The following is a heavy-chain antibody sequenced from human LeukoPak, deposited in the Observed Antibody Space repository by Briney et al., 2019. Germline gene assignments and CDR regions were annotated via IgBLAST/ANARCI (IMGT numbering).Heavy chain of an antibody. CDR1: GYTFTSYG. J-gene: IGHJ4*02. CDR3: ARGTPGYSYGSVPFDY. V-gene: IGHV1-18*01. Sequence: ASVKVPCKASGYTFTSYGISWVRQAPGQGLEWMGWISAYNGNTNYAQKLQGRVTMTTDTSTSTAYMELRSLRSDDTAVYYCARGTPGYSYGSVPFDYWGQGTLVTVSS. CDR2: ISAYNGNT. D-gene: IGHD5-18*01.